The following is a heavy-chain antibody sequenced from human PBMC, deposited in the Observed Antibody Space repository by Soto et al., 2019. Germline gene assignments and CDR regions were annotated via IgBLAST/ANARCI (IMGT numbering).Heavy chain of an antibody. CDR3: ARHPFYDSSGRYGMDV. CDR2: IYPGDSDT. CDR1: GYSFTSYW. Sequence: PGESLKISCKGSGYSFTSYWIGWVRQMPGKGLEWMGIIYPGDSDTRYSPSFQGQVTISADKSISTAYLQWSSLKASDTAMYYCARHPFYDSSGRYGMDVWGQGTTVTVSS. J-gene: IGHJ6*02. V-gene: IGHV5-51*01. D-gene: IGHD3-22*01.